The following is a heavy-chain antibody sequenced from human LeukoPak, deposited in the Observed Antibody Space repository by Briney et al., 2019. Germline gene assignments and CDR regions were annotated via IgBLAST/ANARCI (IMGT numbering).Heavy chain of an antibody. CDR3: ARDSSSWYSNDAFDI. V-gene: IGHV1-69*04. CDR2: IIPILGIA. Sequence: ASVKVSCKASGGTFSSYAISWVRQAPGQGLEWMGRIIPILGIANYAQKFQGRVTITADKSTSTACMELSSLRSEDTAVYYCARDSSSWYSNDAFDIWGQGTMVTVSS. D-gene: IGHD6-13*01. CDR1: GGTFSSYA. J-gene: IGHJ3*02.